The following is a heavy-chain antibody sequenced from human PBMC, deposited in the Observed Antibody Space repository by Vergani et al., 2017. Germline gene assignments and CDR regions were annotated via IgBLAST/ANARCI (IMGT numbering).Heavy chain of an antibody. Sequence: QVHLVESGGGVVQHGRSLRLSCVVSGFTSSYYGMHWVRQAPGKGLECVAVISYDGTQKYYADSVKGRFTISRDNSKSTLYLQMNSLRTEDTAVYYCATKSCGTPGCQIGYFREWGQGTLVTVSS. CDR3: ATKSCGTPGCQIGYFRE. CDR1: GFTSSYYG. V-gene: IGHV3-30*03. J-gene: IGHJ1*01. CDR2: ISYDGTQK. D-gene: IGHD1-1*01.